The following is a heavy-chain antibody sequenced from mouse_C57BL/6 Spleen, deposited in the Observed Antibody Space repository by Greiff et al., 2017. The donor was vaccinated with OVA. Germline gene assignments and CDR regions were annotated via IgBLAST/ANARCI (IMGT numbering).Heavy chain of an antibody. D-gene: IGHD2-2*01. Sequence: QVQLQQPGAELVKPGASVKLSCKASGYTFTSYWMQWVKQRPGQGLEWIGEIDPSDSYTNYNQKFKGKATLTVDTSSSTAYMQLSSLTSEDSAVYYCARHTLVTPFAYWGQGTLVTVSA. J-gene: IGHJ3*01. CDR2: IDPSDSYT. CDR1: GYTFTSYW. CDR3: ARHTLVTPFAY. V-gene: IGHV1-50*01.